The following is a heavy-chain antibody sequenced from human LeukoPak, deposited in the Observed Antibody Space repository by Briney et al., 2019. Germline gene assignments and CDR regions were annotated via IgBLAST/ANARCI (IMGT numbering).Heavy chain of an antibody. J-gene: IGHJ3*02. Sequence: SETLSLTCTVSGGSMSSYYWNWIRQPPGKGLEWIGYIYFTGSTNYNPSLESRVTISVDTSKKQFSLKLSSVTAADTAVYYCARGLYDSSGYYIDAFDIWGQGTMVTVSS. CDR2: IYFTGST. D-gene: IGHD3-22*01. V-gene: IGHV4-59*01. CDR3: ARGLYDSSGYYIDAFDI. CDR1: GGSMSSYY.